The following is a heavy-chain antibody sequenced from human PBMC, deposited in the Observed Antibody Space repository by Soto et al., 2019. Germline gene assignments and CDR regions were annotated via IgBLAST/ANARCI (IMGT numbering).Heavy chain of an antibody. CDR2: IYTSGST. J-gene: IGHJ4*02. CDR3: ARDRRGSIDY. D-gene: IGHD1-26*01. Sequence: QVQLQESGPGLVKPSETLSLTCTVSGGSISSYYWSWIRRPAGKGLAWLGRIYTSGSTNYNHSLQSRVTMSVDTSKNQFSLKLSSVTAADTAVYYCARDRRGSIDYWGQGTLVTVSS. CDR1: GGSISSYY. V-gene: IGHV4-4*07.